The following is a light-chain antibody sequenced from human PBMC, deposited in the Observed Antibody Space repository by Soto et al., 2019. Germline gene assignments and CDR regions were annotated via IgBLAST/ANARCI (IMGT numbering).Light chain of an antibody. J-gene: IGLJ1*01. Sequence: QSALTQPRSVSGSPGQSVTISCTGTSCDVGGYNYVSWYQQHPGKAPKLMIYDVSKRPSGVPDRFSGSKSGNTASLTISGLQAEDEADYYCCSYAGSYTLYVFGTGTKVTVL. V-gene: IGLV2-11*01. CDR1: SCDVGGYNY. CDR2: DVS. CDR3: CSYAGSYTLYV.